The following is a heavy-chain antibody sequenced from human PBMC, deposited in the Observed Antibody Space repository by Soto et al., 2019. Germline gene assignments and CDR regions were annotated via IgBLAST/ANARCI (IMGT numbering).Heavy chain of an antibody. J-gene: IGHJ3*01. V-gene: IGHV3-53*01. CDR1: GFTVSNSH. Sequence: PGGSLRLSCAASGFTVSNSHMSWVRQAPGKGLEWVSVFHSGGGPYYADSVKGRFTISRDNSKNTLYLQMNSLRAEDTAVYHCARSVEGPGSPGAFDVWGQGRMVTVSS. CDR3: ARSVEGPGSPGAFDV. D-gene: IGHD6-25*01. CDR2: FHSGGGP.